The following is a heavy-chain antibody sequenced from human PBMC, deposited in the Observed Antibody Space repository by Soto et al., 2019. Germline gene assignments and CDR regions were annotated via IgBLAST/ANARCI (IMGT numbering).Heavy chain of an antibody. J-gene: IGHJ5*01. CDR1: GGSVRAPDW. Sequence: QVPLQESGPGLVAPSGTLSLTCTLSGGSVRAPDWWNWVHQSPDKGLEWIAEVHISGHSNYNPSLRSRVSVSIDSSKNQFYLNLNSVTAADTAIYYCARVRQGCSANNCYFDPWGQGTQVTISS. CDR3: ARVRQGCSANNCYFDP. D-gene: IGHD1-1*01. V-gene: IGHV4-4*02. CDR2: VHISGHS.